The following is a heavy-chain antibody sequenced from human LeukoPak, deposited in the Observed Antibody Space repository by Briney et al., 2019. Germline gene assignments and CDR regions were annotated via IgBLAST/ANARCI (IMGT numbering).Heavy chain of an antibody. J-gene: IGHJ4*02. CDR1: GFTFSSYS. CDR3: ARVGNLGYSSSWSFDY. D-gene: IGHD6-13*01. Sequence: TGGSLRLSCAASGFTFSSYSMNWVRQAPGKGLEWVSSISSSSSYIYYADSVKGRFTISRDNAKNSLYLQMNSLRAEDTAVYYCARVGNLGYSSSWSFDYWGQGTLVTVSS. V-gene: IGHV3-21*01. CDR2: ISSSSSYI.